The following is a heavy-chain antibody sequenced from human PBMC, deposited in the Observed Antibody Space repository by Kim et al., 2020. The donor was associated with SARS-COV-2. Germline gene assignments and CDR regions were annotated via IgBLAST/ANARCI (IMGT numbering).Heavy chain of an antibody. J-gene: IGHJ4*02. Sequence: STKSRVTRSVDTSKNQFSLKLSSVNAANTAVYYCARFGDIAAAGWRDFDYWGQGTLVTVSS. D-gene: IGHD6-13*01. CDR3: ARFGDIAAAGWRDFDY. V-gene: IGHV4-31*02.